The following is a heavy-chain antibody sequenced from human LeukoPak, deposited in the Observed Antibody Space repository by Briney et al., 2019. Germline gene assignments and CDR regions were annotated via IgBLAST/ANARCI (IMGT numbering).Heavy chain of an antibody. CDR1: GFKFDDYG. Sequence: GGSLSLSCAASGFKFDDYGMSWVRQVPGKGLEWVSGINWNGGRRGYADSVKGRFTISRDNAKNSVYLQMNSLRAEDTAVYYCASRAHTGAFEHWGQGTLVTVSS. CDR3: ASRAHTGAFEH. D-gene: IGHD1-14*01. J-gene: IGHJ4*02. V-gene: IGHV3-20*04. CDR2: INWNGGRR.